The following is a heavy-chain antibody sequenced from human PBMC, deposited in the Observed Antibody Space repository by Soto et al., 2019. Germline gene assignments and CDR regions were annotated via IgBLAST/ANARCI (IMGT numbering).Heavy chain of an antibody. CDR2: IYYSGST. D-gene: IGHD6-6*01. V-gene: IGHV4-39*01. J-gene: IGHJ6*02. CDR3: VRVISSSPSLGLRYYYYGMDV. Sequence: SETLSLTCTVSGGSISSRSYYWGWIRQPPGKGLEWIGSIYYSGSTYFNPSLNSRVTMSVDTSKSQFSLKLSSVTAADTAVYYCVRVISSSPSLGLRYYYYGMDVWGQGTTVTVSS. CDR1: GGSISSRSYY.